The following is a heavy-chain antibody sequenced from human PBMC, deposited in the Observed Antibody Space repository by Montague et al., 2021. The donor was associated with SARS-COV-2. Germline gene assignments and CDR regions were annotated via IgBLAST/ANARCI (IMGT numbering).Heavy chain of an antibody. CDR3: VRRGGTYYYGSGSFDP. V-gene: IGHV4-39*01. J-gene: IGHJ5*02. CDR1: GDSITTTTYY. Sequence: SETLSLTCKVSGDSITTTTYYWVWIRQPPGKGLEWIGSINYSGSTFYNPSLKSRLSMSMDTSTNQFSLRLTSMTAADTAIYYCVRRGGTYYYGSGSFDPWGQGTLSPSPQ. D-gene: IGHD3-10*01. CDR2: INYSGST.